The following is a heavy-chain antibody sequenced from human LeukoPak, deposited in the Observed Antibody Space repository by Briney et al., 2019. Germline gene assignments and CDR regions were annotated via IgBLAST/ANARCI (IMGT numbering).Heavy chain of an antibody. Sequence: PGGSLRLSCSASEFIFSTYAMHWARQAPGKGLEYVSAINGNGGTTYYADSVKGRFIISRDNSKNTLYLQMSSLRAEDTAVYYCARDTNYGDYRWRYYGMDVWGQGTTVTVSS. V-gene: IGHV3-64*04. CDR2: INGNGGTT. CDR1: EFIFSTYA. CDR3: ARDTNYGDYRWRYYGMDV. J-gene: IGHJ6*02. D-gene: IGHD4-17*01.